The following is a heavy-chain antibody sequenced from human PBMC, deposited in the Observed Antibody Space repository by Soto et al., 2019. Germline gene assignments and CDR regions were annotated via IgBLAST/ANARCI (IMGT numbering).Heavy chain of an antibody. CDR1: GFSLSTSGVG. D-gene: IGHD5-18*01. J-gene: IGHJ4*02. CDR2: IYWDDDK. CDR3: AQIGFSYGPFDY. V-gene: IGHV2-5*02. Sequence: SGPTLVNPTQTLTLTCAFSGFSLSTSGVGVGWIRQPPGKALEWLALIYWDDDKRHSPSLKSRLTITKDTSKNQVVLTMTNIGPVDTATYYCAQIGFSYGPFDYWGQGSLVTVSS.